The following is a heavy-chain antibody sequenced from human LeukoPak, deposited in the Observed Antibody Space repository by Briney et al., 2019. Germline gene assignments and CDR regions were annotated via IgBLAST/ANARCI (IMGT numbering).Heavy chain of an antibody. CDR3: ASATGGWWGFGY. CDR1: GGIFSSYA. V-gene: IGHV1-69*13. D-gene: IGHD2-15*01. J-gene: IGHJ4*02. Sequence: ASVKVSCKASGGIFSSYAISWVRQAPGQGLEWMGGIIPIFGTANYAQKFQGRVTITADESTSTAYMELSSLRSEDTAVYYCASATGGWWGFGYWGQGTLVTVSS. CDR2: IIPIFGTA.